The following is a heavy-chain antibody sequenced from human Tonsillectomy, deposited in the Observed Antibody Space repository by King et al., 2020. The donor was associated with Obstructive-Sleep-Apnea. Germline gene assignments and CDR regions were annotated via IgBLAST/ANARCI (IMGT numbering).Heavy chain of an antibody. CDR1: GDSISSYY. CDR2: IYYSGST. J-gene: IGHJ6*02. V-gene: IGHV4-59*08. Sequence: QLQESGPGLVKPSETLSLTCTVSGDSISSYYWSWIRQPPGKGLECIGYIYYSGSTNYNPSLRSRFTILIDTSKNQFSLKLSPVTAADTAVYYCARLSYDSSGYPNGMDVWGQGTTVTVSS. CDR3: ARLSYDSSGYPNGMDV. D-gene: IGHD3-22*01.